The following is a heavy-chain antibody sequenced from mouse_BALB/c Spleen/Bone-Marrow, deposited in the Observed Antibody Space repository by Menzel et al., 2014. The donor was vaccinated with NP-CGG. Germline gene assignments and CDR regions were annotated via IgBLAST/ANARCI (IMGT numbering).Heavy chain of an antibody. CDR2: ISSYYGNT. J-gene: IGHJ4*01. D-gene: IGHD1-1*01. CDR3: ARRGLYGSTYEGTAMDY. CDR1: GYTFTDYA. Sequence: VQLQQSGPELVRPGVSVKISCKGSGYTFTDYAMHWVKQSHAKSLKWIGVISSYYGNTDYNQKFKDKATMTVDKSSSTAYMELARLTFEDSAIYYCARRGLYGSTYEGTAMDYWGQGTSVTVSS. V-gene: IGHV1-67*01.